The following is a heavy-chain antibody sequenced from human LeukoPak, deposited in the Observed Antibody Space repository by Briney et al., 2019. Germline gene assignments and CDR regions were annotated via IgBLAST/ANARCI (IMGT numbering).Heavy chain of an antibody. V-gene: IGHV4-59*08. CDR1: GGSISSYY. D-gene: IGHD3-22*01. CDR2: IYNSGST. CDR3: ANLPDYYDSSVPF. J-gene: IGHJ4*02. Sequence: PSETLSLTCTVSGGSISSYYWSWIRQPPGKGLEWIGYIYNSGSTNYNPSLKSRVTISVDTSKNQFSLKLSSVTHADTAVYYCANLPDYYDSSVPFWGQGTLVTVSS.